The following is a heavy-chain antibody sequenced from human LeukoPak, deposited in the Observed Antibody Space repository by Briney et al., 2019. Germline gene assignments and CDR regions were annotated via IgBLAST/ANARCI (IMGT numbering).Heavy chain of an antibody. CDR3: AGHHPRNTVDF. D-gene: IGHD2/OR15-2a*01. V-gene: IGHV4-4*07. Sequence: SETLSLTCTVSGASISSYYWTWIRQSAGKGLEWIGRIYGSGSTNYNPSLKSRVTISLDTSKNQFSLKLSSVTAADTAVYYCAGHHPRNTVDFWGQGTLVTVSS. J-gene: IGHJ4*02. CDR2: IYGSGST. CDR1: GASISSYY.